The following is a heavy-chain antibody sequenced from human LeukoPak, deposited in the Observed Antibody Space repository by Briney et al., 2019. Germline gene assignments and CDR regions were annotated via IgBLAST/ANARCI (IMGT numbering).Heavy chain of an antibody. J-gene: IGHJ6*02. D-gene: IGHD1-14*01. CDR2: ISGTGDST. Sequence: PGGSLRLSCAASGLSFRTYAMSWIRQAPGRGLEWVSDISGTGDSTFYADSVKGRFTISRDNSKYMVYLQMDSLRVDDTAVYYCAKWGDTNRWFYYGMDVWGQGSTVTVSS. V-gene: IGHV3-23*01. CDR3: AKWGDTNRWFYYGMDV. CDR1: GLSFRTYA.